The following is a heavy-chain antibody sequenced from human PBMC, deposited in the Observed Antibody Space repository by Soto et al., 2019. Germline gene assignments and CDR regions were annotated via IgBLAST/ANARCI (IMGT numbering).Heavy chain of an antibody. J-gene: IGHJ4*02. D-gene: IGHD6-13*01. CDR3: AKDISLRGWVYLVVEY. CDR1: GFTFDVYA. Sequence: EVQLVESGGGWVQPGRSLRLSCAASGFTFDVYAMHWVRQAPGKGLEWVSGINYNSGSVGYADSVKGRFTISRDNAKKPLHLQMNSLRAEDTAVYYCAKDISLRGWVYLVVEYWGQGTLVTVSP. V-gene: IGHV3-9*01. CDR2: INYNSGSV.